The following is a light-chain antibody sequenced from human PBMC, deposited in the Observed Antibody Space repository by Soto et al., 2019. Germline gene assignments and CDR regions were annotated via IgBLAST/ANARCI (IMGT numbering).Light chain of an antibody. CDR3: QQRSNWPVT. CDR1: QSISSY. V-gene: IGKV3-11*01. CDR2: DAS. J-gene: IGKJ2*01. Sequence: EIVLTQSPATLSLSPGERATLSCRASQSISSYLAWYQQKAGQAPRLLIYDASNRATGIPARFSGSGSGTDFTLTISSLEPEDFAVYYCQQRSNWPVTVGQGTKLEIK.